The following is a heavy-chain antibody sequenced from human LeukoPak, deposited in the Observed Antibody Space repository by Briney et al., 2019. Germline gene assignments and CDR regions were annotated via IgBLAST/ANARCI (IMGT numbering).Heavy chain of an antibody. CDR3: ARETGDTAMVTGTFDY. CDR1: GGSISSYY. Sequence: SETLSLTCTVPGGSISSYYWSWIRQPPGKGLEWIGYIYYSGSTNYNPSLKSRVTISVDTSKNQFSLKLSSVTAADTAVYYCARETGDTAMVTGTFDYWGQGTLVTVSS. CDR2: IYYSGST. D-gene: IGHD5-18*01. J-gene: IGHJ4*02. V-gene: IGHV4-59*01.